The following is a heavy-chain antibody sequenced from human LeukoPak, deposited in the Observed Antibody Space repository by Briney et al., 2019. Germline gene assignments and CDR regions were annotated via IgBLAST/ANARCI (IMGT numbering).Heavy chain of an antibody. CDR1: GYTFTSYG. J-gene: IGHJ4*02. CDR2: ISAYNGNT. Sequence: ASVKVSCKASGYTFTSYGISWVRQAPGQGLEWMGWISAYNGNTNYAQKLQGRVTMTTDTSTSTAYMELRSLRSDDTAVYYCARCIPRLKGGGSCCSDYWGQGTLVTVSS. D-gene: IGHD2-15*01. CDR3: ARCIPRLKGGGSCCSDY. V-gene: IGHV1-18*01.